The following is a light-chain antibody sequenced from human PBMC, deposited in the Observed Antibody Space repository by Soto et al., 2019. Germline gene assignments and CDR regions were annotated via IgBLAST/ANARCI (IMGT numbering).Light chain of an antibody. CDR1: SSDVGGYNY. CDR2: DVS. V-gene: IGLV2-14*01. Sequence: QSALTQPASVSGSPGQSINISCSGTSSDVGGYNYVSWYQQHPGKAPKLMIYDVSNRPSGVSNRFSGSKSGNTASLTISGLQAEDEADYYCCSYTSSSTLVVFGGGTKLTVL. CDR3: CSYTSSSTLVV. J-gene: IGLJ2*01.